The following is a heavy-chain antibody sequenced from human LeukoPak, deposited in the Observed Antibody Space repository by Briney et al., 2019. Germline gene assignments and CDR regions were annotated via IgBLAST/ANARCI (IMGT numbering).Heavy chain of an antibody. D-gene: IGHD2-2*01. V-gene: IGHV1-8*03. CDR1: GYTFASYD. J-gene: IGHJ3*02. CDR3: ARAGYQKNAFDI. Sequence: ASVKVSCKASGYTFASYDINWVRQATGQGLEWMGWMNPNSGNTGYAQKFQGRVTITRNTSISTAYMELSSLRSEDTAVYYCARAGYQKNAFDIWGQGTMVTVSS. CDR2: MNPNSGNT.